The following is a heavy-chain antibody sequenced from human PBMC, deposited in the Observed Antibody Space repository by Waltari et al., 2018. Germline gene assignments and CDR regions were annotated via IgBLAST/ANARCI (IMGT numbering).Heavy chain of an antibody. CDR2: IIPIFGTA. V-gene: IGHV1-69*01. Sequence: QVQLVQSGAEVKKPGSSVKVSCKASGGTFSSYAISWVRQAPGQGLEWMGGIIPIFGTANYAQKVQGRVTITADESTSTAYMELSSLRSEETAVYYCARTRIEDVVVVVAATPRYYYYGMDVWGQGTTVTVSS. D-gene: IGHD2-15*01. J-gene: IGHJ6*02. CDR1: GGTFSSYA. CDR3: ARTRIEDVVVVVAATPRYYYYGMDV.